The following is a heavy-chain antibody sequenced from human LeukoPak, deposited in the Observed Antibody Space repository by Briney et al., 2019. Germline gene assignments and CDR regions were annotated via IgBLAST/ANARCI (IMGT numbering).Heavy chain of an antibody. CDR1: GFTFRSYG. Sequence: GGSLRLSCAASGFTFRSYGMHWVRQAPGKGLEWVAFIRYDGSNKYYADSVKGRFTISRDNSKNTLYLQMNSLRAEDTAVYYCAKDGGSRIYYYYGMDVWGQGTTVTVSS. V-gene: IGHV3-30*02. D-gene: IGHD2-2*01. CDR3: AKDGGSRIYYYYGMDV. CDR2: IRYDGSNK. J-gene: IGHJ6*02.